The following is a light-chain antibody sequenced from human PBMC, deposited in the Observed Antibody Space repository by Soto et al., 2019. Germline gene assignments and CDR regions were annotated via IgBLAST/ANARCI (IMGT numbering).Light chain of an antibody. CDR2: DVS. Sequence: QSALTQPASVSGSPGQSITISCTGTSSDVGSYNYVSWYQQHPGKAPKLMIYDVSNRPSGVSNRFSGSKSGNTASLTISGLQAEDEADYFCSSYTSSSTLYVFGTGTKVTFL. J-gene: IGLJ1*01. V-gene: IGLV2-14*01. CDR3: SSYTSSSTLYV. CDR1: SSDVGSYNY.